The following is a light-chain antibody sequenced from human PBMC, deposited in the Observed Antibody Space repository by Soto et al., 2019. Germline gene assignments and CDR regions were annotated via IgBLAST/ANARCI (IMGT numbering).Light chain of an antibody. V-gene: IGKV3D-20*01. CDR1: QRVSNNF. Sequence: VVLTQFPGTLSLSPGETATLSCGASQRVSNNFLGWYQQKPGLPPRLLIYDATSRANGIPERFSGRGSGTHLTLTISRLEPEDFAVYYCQQYGSTPWTFCRGTKVEMK. CDR3: QQYGSTPWT. CDR2: DAT. J-gene: IGKJ1*01.